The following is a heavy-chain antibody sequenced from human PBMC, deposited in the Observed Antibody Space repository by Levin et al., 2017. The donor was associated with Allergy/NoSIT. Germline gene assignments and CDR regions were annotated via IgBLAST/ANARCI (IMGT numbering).Heavy chain of an antibody. CDR1: GYRFTSYW. V-gene: IGHV5-51*01. D-gene: IGHD6-13*01. Sequence: KVSCKGSGYRFTSYWIGWVRQMPGKGLEWMGIIYPGDSDTRYSPSFQGQVTISADKSISTAYLQWSSLKASDTAMYYCARLRGQQLALGNYYYYMDVWAKGTTVTVSS. CDR3: ARLRGQQLALGNYYYYMDV. CDR2: IYPGDSDT. J-gene: IGHJ6*03.